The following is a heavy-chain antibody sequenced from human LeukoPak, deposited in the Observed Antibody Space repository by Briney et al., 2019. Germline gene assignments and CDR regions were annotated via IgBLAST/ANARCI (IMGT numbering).Heavy chain of an antibody. CDR1: GFTFSDYY. CDR2: ISSSGSTI. J-gene: IGHJ4*02. D-gene: IGHD3-10*01. CDR3: ARVLAEGVVRGVIRD. V-gene: IGHV3-11*04. Sequence: KPGGYLRRSCAASGFTFSDYYMSWIRQAPGKGLEWVSYISSSGSTIYYADSVKGRFTISRDNAKNSLYLQMNSLRAEDTAVYYCARVLAEGVVRGVIRDWGQGTLVTVSS.